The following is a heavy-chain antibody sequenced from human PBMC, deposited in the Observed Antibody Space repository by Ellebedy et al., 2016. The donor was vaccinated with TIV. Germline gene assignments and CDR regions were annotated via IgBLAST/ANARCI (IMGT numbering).Heavy chain of an antibody. Sequence: GSLRLSXAVYGGSFSGYYWSWIRQPPGKGLEWIGEIVHSGSTSYNPSLKSRVTISVDTSKNQFSLKLSSVTAADTAVYYCARDDCSTMSCHYLDVWGKGTTVTVSS. V-gene: IGHV4-34*12. CDR2: IVHSGST. CDR1: GGSFSGYY. J-gene: IGHJ6*04. CDR3: ARDDCSTMSCHYLDV. D-gene: IGHD2-2*01.